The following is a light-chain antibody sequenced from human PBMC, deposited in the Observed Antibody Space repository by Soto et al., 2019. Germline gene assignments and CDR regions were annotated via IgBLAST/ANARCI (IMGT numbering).Light chain of an antibody. Sequence: EIVLTQSPGTLSLSPGERATLSCRASQSVSRSYLAWYQQKPGQAPRLLMYGASSRATGIPDRFSGSGSGKDFTLTISRLEPEDFAVYYCQQYGSSPYTFGQGTKLEI. CDR2: GAS. V-gene: IGKV3-20*01. J-gene: IGKJ2*01. CDR3: QQYGSSPYT. CDR1: QSVSRSY.